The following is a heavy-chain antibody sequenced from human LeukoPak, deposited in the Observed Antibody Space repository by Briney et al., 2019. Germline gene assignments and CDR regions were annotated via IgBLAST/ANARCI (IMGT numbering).Heavy chain of an antibody. D-gene: IGHD6-13*01. CDR2: IYRGERTFWNSGST. J-gene: IGHJ3*02. Sequence: SETLSLTCTVYGYSISSGYYWGWIRQPPGKGLEWIGSIYRGERTFWNSGSTSYNPSLKSRVAISVDTSKNQFSLRLDSVTAADTAIYYCAIRFSSSWYSDAFDIWGQGTMVTVSS. CDR1: GYSISSGYY. CDR3: AIRFSSSWYSDAFDI. V-gene: IGHV4-38-2*02.